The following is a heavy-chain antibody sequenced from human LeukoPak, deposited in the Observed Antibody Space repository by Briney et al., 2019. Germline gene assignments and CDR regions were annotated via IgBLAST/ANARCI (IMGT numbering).Heavy chain of an antibody. CDR3: AKGPTTNYFDY. CDR1: GFTFSSYA. J-gene: IGHJ4*02. Sequence: GGPLRLSCAASGFTFSSYAMSWVRQAPGKGLEWVSAISGRGVSTYYADSVKGRFTISRDNSKNTLYLQMNSLRAEDTAVYYCAKGPTTNYFDYWGQGTLVTVSS. D-gene: IGHD4-17*01. CDR2: ISGRGVST. V-gene: IGHV3-23*01.